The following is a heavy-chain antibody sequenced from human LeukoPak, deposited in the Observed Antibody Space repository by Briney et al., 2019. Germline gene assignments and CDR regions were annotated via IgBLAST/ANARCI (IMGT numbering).Heavy chain of an antibody. V-gene: IGHV4-4*07. CDR1: GGSISSYY. J-gene: IGHJ3*02. D-gene: IGHD3-22*01. Sequence: PSETLSLTCTVSGGSISSYYWSWIRQPAGKGLEWIGRIYTSGSTNYNPSLKSRVTMSVDTSKNQFSLKLSSVTAADTAVYYCAREGTMIVVAAFDIWGQGTMVTVSS. CDR2: IYTSGST. CDR3: AREGTMIVVAAFDI.